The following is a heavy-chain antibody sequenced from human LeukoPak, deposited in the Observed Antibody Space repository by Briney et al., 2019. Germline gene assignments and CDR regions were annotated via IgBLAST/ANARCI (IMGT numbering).Heavy chain of an antibody. CDR3: APTAEAYTSWWKV. CDR1: GYKFTDDY. CDR2: INPDSGFT. Sequence: ASVKVSCKASGYKFTDDYMHWVRQAPGQGLEFMGWINPDSGFTNYAQKFKGRVTMTRDTSISTAYLEVRSLTSDDTAVYYCAPTAEAYTSWWKVWGQGTLVAVSS. V-gene: IGHV1-2*02. D-gene: IGHD3-16*01. J-gene: IGHJ4*02.